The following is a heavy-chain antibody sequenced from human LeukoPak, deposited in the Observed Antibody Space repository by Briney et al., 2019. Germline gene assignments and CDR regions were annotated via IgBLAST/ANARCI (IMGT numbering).Heavy chain of an antibody. D-gene: IGHD3-9*01. V-gene: IGHV4-39*07. J-gene: IGHJ5*02. Sequence: LETLSLTCTVSGGSISSSSYYWGWIRQPPGKGLEWIGSIYYSGSTYYNPSLKSRVTISVDTSKNQFSLKLSSVTAADTAVYYCARSFLLRYFDWLSQFDPWGQGTLVTVSS. CDR2: IYYSGST. CDR3: ARSFLLRYFDWLSQFDP. CDR1: GGSISSSSYY.